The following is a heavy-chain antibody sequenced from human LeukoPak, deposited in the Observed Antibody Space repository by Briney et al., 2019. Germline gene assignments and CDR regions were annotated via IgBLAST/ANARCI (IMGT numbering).Heavy chain of an antibody. CDR3: AKGDSGSHGALDI. Sequence: GGSLRLSCAASGFTFSTYGMHWVRQAPGKGLEWVAVIWYDGSNKYHADSVKGRFAISRDNSKNTLYLQMNSLRAEDTAVYYCAKGDSGSHGALDIWGQGTMVTVSS. CDR2: IWYDGSNK. V-gene: IGHV3-33*03. D-gene: IGHD1-26*01. CDR1: GFTFSTYG. J-gene: IGHJ3*02.